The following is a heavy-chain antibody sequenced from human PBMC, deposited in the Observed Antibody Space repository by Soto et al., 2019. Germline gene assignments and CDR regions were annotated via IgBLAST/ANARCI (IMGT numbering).Heavy chain of an antibody. V-gene: IGHV3-30*18. CDR1: GFTFISYG. CDR3: VKDGSSGWPYYYDMDV. Sequence: WGSLRISCAASGFTFISYGMHFVRQTPCKWREWVAVISYDGSNKYYADSVRGRFTISRDNSKNTLYLQMSSLRAEDTAVYYCVKDGSSGWPYYYDMDVWGQGTTVTVSS. J-gene: IGHJ6*02. D-gene: IGHD6-19*01. CDR2: ISYDGSNK.